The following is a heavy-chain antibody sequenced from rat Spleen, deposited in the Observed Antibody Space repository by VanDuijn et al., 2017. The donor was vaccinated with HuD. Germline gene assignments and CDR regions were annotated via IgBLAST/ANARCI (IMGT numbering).Heavy chain of an antibody. CDR3: TRGLSMSSTNYYYALFAY. Sequence: EVQLQESGPGLVKPSQSLSLTCSVTGYSITNNYWGWIRKFPGNKMEWMGYISYSGSTSYNPSLKSRISITGETSKNQFFLHLNSVTTEDTATYYCTRGLSMSSTNYYYALFAYWGQGTLVTVSS. CDR1: GYSITNNY. J-gene: IGHJ3*01. V-gene: IGHV3-1*01. D-gene: IGHD1-6*01. CDR2: ISYSGST.